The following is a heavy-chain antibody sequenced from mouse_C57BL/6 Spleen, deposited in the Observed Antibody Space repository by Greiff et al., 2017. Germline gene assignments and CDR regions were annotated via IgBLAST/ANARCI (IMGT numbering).Heavy chain of an antibody. D-gene: IGHD1-1*01. CDR3: ALYYYGPSPFDY. CDR1: GYTFTSYW. Sequence: QVQLQQSGAELVMPGASVKLSCKASGYTFTSYWMHWVKQRPGQGLEWIGEIDPSDSYTNYNHKFKGKSTLTVDKSSSTAYMQLSSLTSEDSAVYYCALYYYGPSPFDYWGQGTTLTVSS. J-gene: IGHJ2*01. CDR2: IDPSDSYT. V-gene: IGHV1-69*01.